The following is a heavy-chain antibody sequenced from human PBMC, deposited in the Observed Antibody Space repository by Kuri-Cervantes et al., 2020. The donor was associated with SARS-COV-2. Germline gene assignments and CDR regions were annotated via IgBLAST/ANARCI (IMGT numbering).Heavy chain of an antibody. D-gene: IGHD3-3*01. CDR2: MNPNSGNT. V-gene: IGHV1-8*03. CDR1: GYTFTSYD. Sequence: ASVKVSCKASGYTFTSYDINWVRQATGQGLEWMGWMNPNSGNTGYAQKFQGRVTITRSTSISTAYMELSSLRSEDTAVYYCARAHAYDFWSGYSHWYFDLWGRGTLVTVSS. J-gene: IGHJ2*01. CDR3: ARAHAYDFWSGYSHWYFDL.